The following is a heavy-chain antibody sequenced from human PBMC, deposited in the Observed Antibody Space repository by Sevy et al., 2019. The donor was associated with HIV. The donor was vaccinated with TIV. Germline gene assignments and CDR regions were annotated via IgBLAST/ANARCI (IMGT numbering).Heavy chain of an antibody. V-gene: IGHV4-59*08. CDR1: GGSITSLY. CDR3: AGENAWGRGYS. Sequence: ETLSLTCTVSGGSITSLYWNWIRQPPGKGLEWIANIYYNGHINYNPPLKSRVTLSLDTSKNQFSLRLSSVTAADTAMYYCAGENAWGRGYSWGQGTLVTVSS. CDR2: IYYNGHI. J-gene: IGHJ4*02. D-gene: IGHD1-26*01.